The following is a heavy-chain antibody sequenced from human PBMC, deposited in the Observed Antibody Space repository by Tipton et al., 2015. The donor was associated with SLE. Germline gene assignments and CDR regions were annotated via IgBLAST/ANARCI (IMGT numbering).Heavy chain of an antibody. J-gene: IGHJ4*02. Sequence: LRLSCTVSGYSIRNGYFWGWIRQPPGKGLEWIGSIYHSGSTYYKSSLKSRVTISVDTSKNQFSLKLSSVTAADAAVYYCARLGEDDGVRFYYFDHWGQGNLVAVSS. D-gene: IGHD3-3*01. CDR2: IYHSGST. CDR1: GYSIRNGYF. V-gene: IGHV4-38-2*02. CDR3: ARLGEDDGVRFYYFDH.